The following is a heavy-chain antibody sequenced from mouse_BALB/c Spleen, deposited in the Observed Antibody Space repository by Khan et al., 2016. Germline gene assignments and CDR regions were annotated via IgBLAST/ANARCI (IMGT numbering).Heavy chain of an antibody. Sequence: QVQLQQSGAELAKPGASVKMSCKASGYTFTSYWMHWVKQRLGQGLEWIGYINPSTGYTEYNQKFKDKATLTADQSSSTAYMQLSSLTSEYYAVYYCARRGAIYYGCDYWGQGTTLTVSS. D-gene: IGHD2-2*01. CDR2: INPSTGYT. J-gene: IGHJ2*01. CDR3: ARRGAIYYGCDY. V-gene: IGHV1-7*01. CDR1: GYTFTSYW.